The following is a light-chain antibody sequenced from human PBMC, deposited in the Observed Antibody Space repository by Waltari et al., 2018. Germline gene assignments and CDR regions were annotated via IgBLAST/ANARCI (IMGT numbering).Light chain of an antibody. CDR1: NIGSKS. Sequence: SYVLTQPPSVSVGPGQTALIPCGGNNIGSKSVHCYRQRPGQAPLLVVYDDGDRPSGIPERFSGSNSGDTATLTISRVEAGDEADYYCQVWDRSRDQWVFGGGTKLTVL. CDR2: DDG. V-gene: IGLV3-21*02. J-gene: IGLJ3*02. CDR3: QVWDRSRDQWV.